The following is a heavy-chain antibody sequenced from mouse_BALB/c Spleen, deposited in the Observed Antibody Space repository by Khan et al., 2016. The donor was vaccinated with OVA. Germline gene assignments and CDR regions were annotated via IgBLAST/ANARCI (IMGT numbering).Heavy chain of an antibody. J-gene: IGHJ3*01. V-gene: IGHV9-3-1*01. Sequence: QIQLVQSGPELKKPGETVKISCKASGYTLTDYGMNWVKQAPGKGLKWMGWINTYTGEATYADDFKGRFAFSLETSVNTAYLQINNLKTEDTATYFCSRSNGNYWFAYWGQGTLVTVSA. D-gene: IGHD2-1*01. CDR3: SRSNGNYWFAY. CDR1: GYTLTDYG. CDR2: INTYTGEA.